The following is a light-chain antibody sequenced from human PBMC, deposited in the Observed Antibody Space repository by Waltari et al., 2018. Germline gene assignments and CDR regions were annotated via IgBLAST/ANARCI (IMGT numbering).Light chain of an antibody. CDR3: QQRSNWTPHT. J-gene: IGKJ2*01. CDR1: QSVGTY. V-gene: IGKV3-11*01. CDR2: DAS. Sequence: EIVLTQSPATLSLSPGETANLSCRASQSVGTYLAWYQQRPGQAPRLLIYDASNRATGIPARFRGSGSGTDFTLTISSLEPEDFAVYYCQQRSNWTPHTFGQGARLEIK.